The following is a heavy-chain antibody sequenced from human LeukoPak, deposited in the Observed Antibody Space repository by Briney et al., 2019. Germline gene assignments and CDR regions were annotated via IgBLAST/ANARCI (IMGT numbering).Heavy chain of an antibody. J-gene: IGHJ4*02. CDR1: GGSLSGYF. Sequence: SETLSLTCAVYGGSLSGYFWSWIRQPPGKELEWIGEINSGGGTNYNPSLKSRVTISVDTSKNQFSLQLNSVTAADTALYYCARDLAGHYYGSGSSFDYWGQGTLVTVSS. CDR2: INSGGGT. D-gene: IGHD3-10*01. V-gene: IGHV4-34*01. CDR3: ARDLAGHYYGSGSSFDY.